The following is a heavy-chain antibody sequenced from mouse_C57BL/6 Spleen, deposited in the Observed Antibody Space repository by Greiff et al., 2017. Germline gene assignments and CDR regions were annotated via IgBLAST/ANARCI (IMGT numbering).Heavy chain of an antibody. Sequence: QVQLQQSGPELVKPGASVKLSCTASGYTFTSSDINWVQQRPGQGLEWIGWIYPRDGSTKYNEKFKGKATLTVDTSSSTAYMELHSLTSEDSAFYFCARNSNWFAYWGQGTLVTVSA. J-gene: IGHJ3*01. CDR2: IYPRDGST. CDR1: GYTFTSSD. V-gene: IGHV1-85*01. D-gene: IGHD2-5*01. CDR3: ARNSNWFAY.